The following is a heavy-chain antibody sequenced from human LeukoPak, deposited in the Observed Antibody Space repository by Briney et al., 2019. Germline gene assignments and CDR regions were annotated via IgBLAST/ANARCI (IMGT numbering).Heavy chain of an antibody. Sequence: ASVKVSCKASGYTFTSYYMHWVRQAPGQGLEWMGIINPSGGSTSCAQKFQGRVTMTRDTSTSTVYMELSSLRSEDTAVYYCARAVGYYGSGSSNDYWGQGTLVTVSS. V-gene: IGHV1-46*01. CDR2: INPSGGST. CDR1: GYTFTSYY. CDR3: ARAVGYYGSGSSNDY. J-gene: IGHJ4*02. D-gene: IGHD3-10*01.